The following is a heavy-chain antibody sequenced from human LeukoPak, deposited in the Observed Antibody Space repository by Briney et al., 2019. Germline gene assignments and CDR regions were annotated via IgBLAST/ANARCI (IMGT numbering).Heavy chain of an antibody. CDR1: GYTFTSYD. J-gene: IGHJ6*03. Sequence: ASVKVSCKASGYTFTSYDINWVRQATGQGLEWMGWMNPNSGNTGYAQKFQGRVTITRNTSISTAYMELSSLRSEDTAVYYCARGSTAVPAAMGYYYYMDVWGKGTTVTVSS. CDR2: MNPNSGNT. D-gene: IGHD2-2*01. CDR3: ARGSTAVPAAMGYYYYMDV. V-gene: IGHV1-8*03.